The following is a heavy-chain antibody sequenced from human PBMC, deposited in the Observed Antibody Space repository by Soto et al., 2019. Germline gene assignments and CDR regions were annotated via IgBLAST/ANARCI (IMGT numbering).Heavy chain of an antibody. CDR2: INWNGKTS. CDR3: ARYISGWSPGEVPIPLDF. CDR1: GFPFDDFA. V-gene: IGHV3-9*01. J-gene: IGHJ4*02. Sequence: GGSLRLSCVASGFPFDDFAMHWVRQAPGKGLEWVSGINWNGKTSGYADPVRGPFIGSRDNAKNSLYLQMNSLRVEDTAIYFCARYISGWSPGEVPIPLDFWGQGTQVNVSS. D-gene: IGHD3-10*01.